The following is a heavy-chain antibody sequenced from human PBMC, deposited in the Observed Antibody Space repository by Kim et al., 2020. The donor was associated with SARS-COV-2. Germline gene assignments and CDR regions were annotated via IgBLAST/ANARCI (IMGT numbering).Heavy chain of an antibody. CDR1: GYNFNVYY. CDR2: INPYSGDT. V-gene: IGHV1-2*06. CDR3: ARDQGQQDVDC. D-gene: IGHD6-13*01. Sequence: ASVKVSCKTSGYNFNVYYMHWVRQAPGQGLEWMGRINPYSGDTNYAQKLQGRVTMTRDTSIRTAYMELRRLTSDDTAVYYCARDQGQQDVDCWGLGSLGT. J-gene: IGHJ4*02.